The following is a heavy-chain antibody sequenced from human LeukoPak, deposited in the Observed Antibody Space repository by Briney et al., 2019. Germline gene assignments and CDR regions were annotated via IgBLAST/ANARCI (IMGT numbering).Heavy chain of an antibody. Sequence: PSETLSLTCAVYGGSFSGYYWSWIRQPPGKGLEWIGEINHSGSTNYNPSLKSRVTISVDTSKNQFSLKLSSVTAADTAVYYCARGRGLAYYYDSSGYRPFDYWGQGTLVTVS. V-gene: IGHV4-34*01. D-gene: IGHD3-22*01. CDR3: ARGRGLAYYYDSSGYRPFDY. CDR1: GGSFSGYY. J-gene: IGHJ4*02. CDR2: INHSGST.